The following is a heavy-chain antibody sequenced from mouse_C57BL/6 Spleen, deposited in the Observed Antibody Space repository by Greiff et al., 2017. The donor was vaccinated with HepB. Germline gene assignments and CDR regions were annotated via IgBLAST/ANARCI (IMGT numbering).Heavy chain of an antibody. V-gene: IGHV5-16*01. CDR2: INYDGSST. Sequence: EVHLVESEGGLVQPGSSMKLSCTASGFTFSDYYMAWVRQVPEKGLEWVANINYDGSSTHYLDSLKSRFIISRDNAKNILYLQMSSLKSEDTATYYCAREGDYGFAYWGQGTLVTVSA. J-gene: IGHJ3*01. CDR3: AREGDYGFAY. CDR1: GFTFSDYY. D-gene: IGHD2-4*01.